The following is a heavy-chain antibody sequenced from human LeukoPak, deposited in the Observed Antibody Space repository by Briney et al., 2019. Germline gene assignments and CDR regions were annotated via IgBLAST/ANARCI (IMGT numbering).Heavy chain of an antibody. CDR3: AGPDSTGPFGY. CDR2: SNHSGSA. CDR1: TPLLSVYY. Sequence: SQTLSLTCALYTPLLSVYYWGCDSQPPRRGLEIGGESNHSGSANYNPVLKSGVTISVHTSNNQSSLKLSSVTAADTAVNYCAGPDSTGPFGYLGQGTLVTVSS. D-gene: IGHD4-11*01. J-gene: IGHJ4*02. V-gene: IGHV4-34*01.